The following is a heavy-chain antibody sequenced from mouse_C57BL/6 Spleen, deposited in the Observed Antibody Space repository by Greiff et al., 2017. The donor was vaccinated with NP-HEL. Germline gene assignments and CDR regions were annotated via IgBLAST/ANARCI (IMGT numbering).Heavy chain of an antibody. CDR3: ARGITTVVAPFNY. CDR2: INPNNGGT. Sequence: EVQLQESGPELVKPGASVKMSCKASGYTFTDYNMHWVKQSHGKSLEWIGYINPNNGGTSYNQKFKGKATLTVNKSSSTAYMELRSLTSEDSAVYYCARGITTVVAPFNYWGQGTTLTVSS. D-gene: IGHD1-1*01. CDR1: GYTFTDYN. J-gene: IGHJ2*01. V-gene: IGHV1-22*01.